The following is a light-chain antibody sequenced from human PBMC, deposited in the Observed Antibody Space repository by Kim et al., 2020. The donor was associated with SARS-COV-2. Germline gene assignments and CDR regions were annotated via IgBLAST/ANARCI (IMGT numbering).Light chain of an antibody. CDR3: QQYNNWPPWT. V-gene: IGKV3-15*01. CDR1: QSVSSN. CDR2: GAS. J-gene: IGKJ1*01. Sequence: SPGERATLSCRASQSVSSNLAWYQQKPGQAPRLLIYGASTRATGIPARFNGSGSGTEFTLTISSLQSEDFAVYYCQQYNNWPPWTFGQGTKVDIK.